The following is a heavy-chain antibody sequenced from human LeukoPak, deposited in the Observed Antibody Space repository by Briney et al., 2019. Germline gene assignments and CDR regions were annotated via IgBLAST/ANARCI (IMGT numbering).Heavy chain of an antibody. J-gene: IGHJ4*02. CDR2: ISDIGSI. V-gene: IGHV4-59*08. CDR3: AGHHSLNTADF. CDR1: GGSISSYY. D-gene: IGHD2-15*01. Sequence: SETLSLTCTVSGGSISSYYWSWIRQPPGKGLEWIAYISDIGSINYNPSLKSRVTISLDTSKNQFSLKLSSVTAADTAVYYCAGHHSLNTADFWGQGTLVTVSS.